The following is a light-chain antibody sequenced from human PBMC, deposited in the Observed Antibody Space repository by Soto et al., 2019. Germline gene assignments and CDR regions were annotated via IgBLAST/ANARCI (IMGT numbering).Light chain of an antibody. J-gene: IGKJ3*01. CDR3: QQYNNWFT. Sequence: EIVMTQSPATLPVSPGERATLSCRASQSVSSNLAWYQQKPGQAPRLLIYGASTRATGIPARFSGSGSGTEFTLTISSLQSEDFAVYYCQQYNNWFTFGPGTKVDIK. V-gene: IGKV3-15*01. CDR2: GAS. CDR1: QSVSSN.